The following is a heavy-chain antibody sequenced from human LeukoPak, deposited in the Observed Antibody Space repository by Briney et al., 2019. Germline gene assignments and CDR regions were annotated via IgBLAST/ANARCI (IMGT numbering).Heavy chain of an antibody. CDR1: GFTLSSYA. CDR2: ISVSGNT. Sequence: PGGSLRLSCAASGFTLSSYAMSWVRQGPGKGLEWVSAISVSGNTYHADSVKGRFTISRDNAKNSLYLQMNSLRAEDTAVYYCARARYYYMDVWGKGTTVTVSS. V-gene: IGHV3-23*01. J-gene: IGHJ6*03. CDR3: ARARYYYMDV.